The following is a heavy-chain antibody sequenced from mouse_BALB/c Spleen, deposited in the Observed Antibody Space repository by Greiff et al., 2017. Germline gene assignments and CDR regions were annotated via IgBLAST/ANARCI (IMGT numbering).Heavy chain of an antibody. D-gene: IGHD1-1*01. CDR3: ARGVVATRGWFAY. Sequence: QVHVKQSGAELARPGASVKMSCKASGYTFTSYTMHWVKQRPGQGLEWIGYINPSSGYTNYNQKFKDKATLTADKSSSTAYMQLSSLTSEDSAVYYCARGVVATRGWFAYWGQGTLVTVSA. J-gene: IGHJ3*01. V-gene: IGHV1-4*01. CDR1: GYTFTSYT. CDR2: INPSSGYT.